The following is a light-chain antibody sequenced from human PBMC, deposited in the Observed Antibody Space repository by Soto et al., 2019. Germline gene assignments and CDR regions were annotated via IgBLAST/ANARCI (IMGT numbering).Light chain of an antibody. V-gene: IGLV2-14*01. CDR3: SAYTISSTYV. Sequence: QSVLTQPASVSGSPGQSITISCTGTSSDVGGYNYVSWYQQHPGKAPKLMIYDVSSRPSEVFNRFSGSKSGNTASLTISGLQTEDEADYYCSAYTISSTYVFGAGTKATLL. J-gene: IGLJ1*01. CDR1: SSDVGGYNY. CDR2: DVS.